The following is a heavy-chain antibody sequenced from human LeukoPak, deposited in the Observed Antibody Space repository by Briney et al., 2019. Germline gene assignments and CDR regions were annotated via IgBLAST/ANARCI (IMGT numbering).Heavy chain of an antibody. Sequence: GGSLRLSCAASGFTFSSYAMHWVRQAPGKGLEWVAVISYDGSNKYYADSVKGRFTISRDNSKNTLYLQMNSLRAEGTAVYYCARSMTTVGSYFDYWGQGTLVTVSS. CDR1: GFTFSSYA. CDR3: ARSMTTVGSYFDY. V-gene: IGHV3-30-3*01. CDR2: ISYDGSNK. J-gene: IGHJ4*02. D-gene: IGHD4-17*01.